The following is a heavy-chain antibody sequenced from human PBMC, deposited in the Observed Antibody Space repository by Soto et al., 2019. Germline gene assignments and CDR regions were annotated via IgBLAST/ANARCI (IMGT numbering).Heavy chain of an antibody. Sequence: PAGSLSPYCAASGFIFRNAWMRWVRQAPGKGLEWVGRIKSKSSGGTTDYAAPVEGRVTITRDDSKSILYLQMTSLTVEDTAVYFCTSEKGWRQSPLDSWGQGALVTVSS. J-gene: IGHJ5*01. D-gene: IGHD4-4*01. CDR1: GFIFRNAW. CDR3: TSEKGWRQSPLDS. V-gene: IGHV3-15*01. CDR2: IKSKSSGGTT.